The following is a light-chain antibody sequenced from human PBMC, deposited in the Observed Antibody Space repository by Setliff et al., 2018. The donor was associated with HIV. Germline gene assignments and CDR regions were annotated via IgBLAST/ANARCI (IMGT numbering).Light chain of an antibody. J-gene: IGLJ1*01. CDR1: GSDVAGYTY. V-gene: IGLV2-14*01. CDR3: SSYTSSNTFYV. Sequence: QSALTQPASVSGSPGQSITISCTETGSDVAGYTYVSWYQQHPGKAPKLIIYDVGKRPSGVSNRFSGSKSGNTASLTISGLQAEDEADYYCSSYTSSNTFYVFATGTRSPS. CDR2: DVG.